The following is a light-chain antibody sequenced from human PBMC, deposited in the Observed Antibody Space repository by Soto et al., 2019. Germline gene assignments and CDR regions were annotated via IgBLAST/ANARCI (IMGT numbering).Light chain of an antibody. CDR3: SSYAGNNNLYV. CDR2: EVN. Sequence: QSVLTQPPPASGSPGQSVTISCTGTSSDVGTYNYVSWYQQHPGKAPKLMIYEVNKRPAGVPDRFSGSKSGIMASLTVSGLQAEDEADYYCSSYAGNNNLYVFGTGTKVTVL. V-gene: IGLV2-8*01. J-gene: IGLJ1*01. CDR1: SSDVGTYNY.